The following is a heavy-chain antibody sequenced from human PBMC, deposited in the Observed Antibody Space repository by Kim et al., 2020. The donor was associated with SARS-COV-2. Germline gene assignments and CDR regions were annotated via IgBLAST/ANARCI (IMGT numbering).Heavy chain of an antibody. V-gene: IGHV3-74*01. CDR3: ARGNGMDV. J-gene: IGHJ6*02. CDR1: GFSFRSYW. CDR2: IMSDGSRT. Sequence: GGSLRLSCAASGFSFRSYWMSWVRQAPGKGLVWVSSIMSDGSRTIYADSVKGRFTISRDNAKNTLDLQMNSLRAEDTAVYYCARGNGMDVWGQGTTVTVS.